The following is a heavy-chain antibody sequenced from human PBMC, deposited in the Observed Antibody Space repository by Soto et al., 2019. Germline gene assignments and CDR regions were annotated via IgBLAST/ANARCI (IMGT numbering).Heavy chain of an antibody. J-gene: IGHJ5*02. CDR1: GFSFSSYG. Sequence: ESGGGVVYPGRSLRLSCTASGFSFSSYGVHWVRQAPGKGLEWVAVISYHGVNKYYADSVNGRFTISRDNSKNMVFLQMNSLRVEDTAVYYCGKYSDYGDHRDWFDPWGPGTLVTVSS. CDR2: ISYHGVNK. V-gene: IGHV3-30*18. CDR3: GKYSDYGDHRDWFDP. D-gene: IGHD4-17*01.